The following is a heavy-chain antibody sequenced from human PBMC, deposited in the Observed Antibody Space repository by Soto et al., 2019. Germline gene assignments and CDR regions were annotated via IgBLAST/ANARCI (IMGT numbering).Heavy chain of an antibody. V-gene: IGHV1-69*13. Sequence: GASVKVSCKASGGTFSIYAISWVRQAPGQGLEWMGGIIPIFGTANYAQKFQGRVTITADESTSTAYMELSSLRSEDTAVYYCAREGIAVAGRRYYYYYGMDVWGQGTTVTVSS. J-gene: IGHJ6*02. CDR1: GGTFSIYA. CDR3: AREGIAVAGRRYYYYYGMDV. CDR2: IIPIFGTA. D-gene: IGHD6-19*01.